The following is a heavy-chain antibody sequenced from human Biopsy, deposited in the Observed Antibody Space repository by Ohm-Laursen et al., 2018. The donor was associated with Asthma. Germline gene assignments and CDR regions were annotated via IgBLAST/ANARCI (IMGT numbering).Heavy chain of an antibody. CDR1: GFSFNSHG. V-gene: IGHV3-30*18. J-gene: IGHJ3*02. Sequence: SLRLSFAASGFSFNSHGMHWVGQARGKGLAWVAVMSFDGRQTHYADPVKGRFTISRDNSKNTLYLHMNSLRAEDTAVYYCAKERYYDFWSGYPIWGQGTMVTVSS. CDR2: MSFDGRQT. D-gene: IGHD3-3*01. CDR3: AKERYYDFWSGYPI.